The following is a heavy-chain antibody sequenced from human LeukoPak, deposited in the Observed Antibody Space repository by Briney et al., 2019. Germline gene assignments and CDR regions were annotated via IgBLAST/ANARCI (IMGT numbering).Heavy chain of an antibody. D-gene: IGHD3-9*01. CDR3: ARDWAYYDILTGKNWGY. CDR1: GFTFSSYA. Sequence: GGSLRLSCAASGFTFSSYAMSWVRQAPGKGLEWVSVIYSGGSTYYADSVKGRFTISRDNSKSTLYLQMNSLRAEDTAVYYCARDWAYYDILTGKNWGYWGQGTLVTVSS. V-gene: IGHV3-66*01. J-gene: IGHJ4*02. CDR2: IYSGGST.